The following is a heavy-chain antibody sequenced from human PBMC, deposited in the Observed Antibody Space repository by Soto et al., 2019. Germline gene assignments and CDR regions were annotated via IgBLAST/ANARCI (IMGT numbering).Heavy chain of an antibody. CDR2: INPSGGGT. V-gene: IGHV1-46*03. Sequence: ASVKVSCKASGYTFTSYYMHWVRQAPGQGLEWMGIINPSGGGTTYAQKFQGRVIMTRDTSTSTVYMELSSLRSEDTAVYYCARKTLGPDAFDIWGQGTMVTVSS. J-gene: IGHJ3*02. D-gene: IGHD3-16*01. CDR3: ARKTLGPDAFDI. CDR1: GYTFTSYY.